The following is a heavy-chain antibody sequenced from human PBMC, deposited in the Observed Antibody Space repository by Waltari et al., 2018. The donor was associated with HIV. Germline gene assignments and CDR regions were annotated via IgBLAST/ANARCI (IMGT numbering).Heavy chain of an antibody. CDR1: GGSISSSSYY. V-gene: IGHV4-39*07. CDR3: ARGDNFWSGRTHLPHYYGMDV. J-gene: IGHJ6*02. Sequence: QLQLQESGPGLVKPSETLSLTCTVSGGSISSSSYYWGWIRQPPGKGLEWIGSIYYSGGTYYNPSFKSRVTISVDTSKNQFSLKLSSVTAADTAVYYCARGDNFWSGRTHLPHYYGMDVWGQGTTVTVSS. D-gene: IGHD3-3*01. CDR2: IYYSGGT.